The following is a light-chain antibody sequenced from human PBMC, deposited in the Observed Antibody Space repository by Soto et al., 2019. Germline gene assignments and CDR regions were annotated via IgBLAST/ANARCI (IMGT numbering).Light chain of an antibody. J-gene: IGKJ1*01. CDR2: DAS. Sequence: DIQMTQSPSTLSASVGDRVIITCRASHSISGCLAWYQQKPGKAPKSLIYDASILESGVPSRFSGSGSGTEFTLTIASLQPDDSATYYCQQYNSFPWTFAQGTKV. CDR3: QQYNSFPWT. V-gene: IGKV1-5*01. CDR1: HSISGC.